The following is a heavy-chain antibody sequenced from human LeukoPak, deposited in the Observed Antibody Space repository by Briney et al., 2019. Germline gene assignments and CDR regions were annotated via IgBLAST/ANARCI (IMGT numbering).Heavy chain of an antibody. CDR2: ISNSGGST. D-gene: IGHD3-3*01. Sequence: PGGSLRPSCAASGFTFTSYSMSWVRQAPGKGLEWLSIISNSGGSTYYAESVKGRFTISRDNSKNTLYLQMNSLRAEDTALYYCAKIGWRGTYRFDFWGQGTLVTVSS. CDR1: GFTFTSYS. V-gene: IGHV3-23*01. J-gene: IGHJ4*02. CDR3: AKIGWRGTYRFDF.